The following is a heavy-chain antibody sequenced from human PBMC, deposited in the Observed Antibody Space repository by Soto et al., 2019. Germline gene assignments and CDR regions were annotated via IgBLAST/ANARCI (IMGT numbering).Heavy chain of an antibody. CDR1: GFTFDDYA. V-gene: IGHV3-9*01. Sequence: EVQLVESGGGLVQPGRSLRLSCAASGFTFDDYAMHWVRQAPGKGLEWVSGISWNSGSIGYADSVKGRFTISRDNAKNSIFLQMNMLRAEGTTLYYCAKVINGGSFDYWRQGTLVTVSS. D-gene: IGHD2-15*01. J-gene: IGHJ4*02. CDR2: ISWNSGSI. CDR3: AKVINGGSFDY.